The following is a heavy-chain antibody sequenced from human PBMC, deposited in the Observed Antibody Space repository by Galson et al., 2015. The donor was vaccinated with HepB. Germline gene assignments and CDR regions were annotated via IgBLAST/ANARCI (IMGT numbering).Heavy chain of an antibody. V-gene: IGHV3-48*02. Sequence: SLRLSCAASGFTLSSYSMNWVRQAPGKGLEWVSYISSSSTTIYYADSVKGRFTISRDNAKNSLYLQMNSLRDEDTAVYYCARENTAVGDYYYYYMDVWGKGTTVTVSS. CDR3: ARENTAVGDYYYYYMDV. CDR1: GFTLSSYS. D-gene: IGHD5-18*01. CDR2: ISSSSTTI. J-gene: IGHJ6*03.